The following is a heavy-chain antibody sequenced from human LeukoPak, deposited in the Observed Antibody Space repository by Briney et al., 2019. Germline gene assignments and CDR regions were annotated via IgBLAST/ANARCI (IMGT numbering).Heavy chain of an antibody. Sequence: GGSLRLSCAASGFTFSSYSMNWVRQAPGKGLEWVSSISSSSSYIYYADSVKGRFTISRDNAKNSLYLQMNSLRAEDTAVYYCARDPDYILMFTPVADSDYYYYMDVWGKGTTVTVSS. CDR3: ARDPDYILMFTPVADSDYYYYMDV. D-gene: IGHD4-11*01. CDR2: ISSSSSYI. CDR1: GFTFSSYS. J-gene: IGHJ6*03. V-gene: IGHV3-21*01.